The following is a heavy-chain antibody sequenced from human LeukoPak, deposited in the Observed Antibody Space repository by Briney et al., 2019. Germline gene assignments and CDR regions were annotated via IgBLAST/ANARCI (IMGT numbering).Heavy chain of an antibody. D-gene: IGHD4-17*01. CDR1: GGSISSGGYY. V-gene: IGHV4-31*03. Sequence: PSETLSLTCIVSGGSISSGGYYWSWIRQHPGKGLEWIGYIYYSGSTYYNPSLKSRATISVDTSKNQFSLKLGSVTAADTAVYYCARGEATVTTTNTPLDDYWGQGTLVTVSS. CDR3: ARGEATVTTTNTPLDDY. J-gene: IGHJ4*02. CDR2: IYYSGST.